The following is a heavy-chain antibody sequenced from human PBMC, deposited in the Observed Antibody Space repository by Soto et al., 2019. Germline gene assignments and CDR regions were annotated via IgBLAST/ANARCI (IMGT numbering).Heavy chain of an antibody. CDR1: GHSFTSSG. Sequence: ASVKVSCKASGHSFTSSGISWVRQVPGQGLEWLGWISTHNGNTIYAPRFQDRVTLTIQTSTNTAYMDMRSLRDDDTALYSCAREGILGPHDGYDMWGQGTLVTVSS. V-gene: IGHV1-18*01. CDR2: ISTHNGNT. J-gene: IGHJ4*03. CDR3: AREGILGPHDGYDM. D-gene: IGHD3-3*01.